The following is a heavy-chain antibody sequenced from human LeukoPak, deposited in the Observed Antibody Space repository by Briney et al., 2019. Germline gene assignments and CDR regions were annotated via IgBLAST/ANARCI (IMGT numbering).Heavy chain of an antibody. D-gene: IGHD1-14*01. CDR2: ISGSGVTT. CDR1: GFTFSSYA. Sequence: GGSLRLSCAASGFTFSSYAMSWVRQAPGKGLECVSAISGSGVTTYYADSVKGRFTISRDNSKNTLYLQMNSLIAEDTAVYYCAKHANHFYYYYMDVWGKGTTATVSS. V-gene: IGHV3-23*01. J-gene: IGHJ6*03. CDR3: AKHANHFYYYYMDV.